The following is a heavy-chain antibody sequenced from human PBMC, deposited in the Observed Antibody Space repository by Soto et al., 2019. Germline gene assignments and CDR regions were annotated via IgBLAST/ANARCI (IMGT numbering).Heavy chain of an antibody. CDR1: GFTFSSYG. V-gene: IGHV3-33*01. J-gene: IGHJ3*02. D-gene: IGHD7-27*01. Sequence: QVQLVESGGGVVQPGRSLRLSCAASGFTFSSYGMHWVRQAPGKGLEWVAVIWYDGSNKYYADSVKGRFTISRDNSKNTLYLQMNSLRAEDTAVYYCAREGGEPAFDIWGQGTMVTVSS. CDR3: AREGGEPAFDI. CDR2: IWYDGSNK.